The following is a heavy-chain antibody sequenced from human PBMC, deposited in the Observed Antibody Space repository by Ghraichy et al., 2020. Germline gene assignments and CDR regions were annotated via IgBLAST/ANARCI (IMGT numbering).Heavy chain of an antibody. J-gene: IGHJ4*02. CDR2: IYYSGST. V-gene: IGHV4-31*03. CDR3: ATFSPPTLFQSSRFDY. D-gene: IGHD2-2*01. CDR1: GGSISSGGYY. Sequence: SETLSLTCTVSGGSISSGGYYWSWIRQHPGKGLEWIGYIYYSGSTYYNPSLKSRVTISVDTSKNQFSLKLSSVTAADTSVYYCATFSPPTLFQSSRFDYWGQGTLVTVSS.